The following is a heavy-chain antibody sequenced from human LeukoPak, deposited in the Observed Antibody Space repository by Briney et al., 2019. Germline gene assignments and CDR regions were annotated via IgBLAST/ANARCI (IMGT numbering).Heavy chain of an antibody. CDR3: AKEPPYCGGDCYFLLDY. Sequence: PGGSLRLSCAASGFTFSNYAMSWVRQAPGKGLEWVSGISGGGGTYYADSVKGRFTISRDNSKNTLYLQVNSLRAEDTGVYYCAKEPPYCGGDCYFLLDYWGQGTLVIVSS. V-gene: IGHV3-23*01. J-gene: IGHJ4*02. CDR1: GFTFSNYA. CDR2: ISGGGGT. D-gene: IGHD2-21*02.